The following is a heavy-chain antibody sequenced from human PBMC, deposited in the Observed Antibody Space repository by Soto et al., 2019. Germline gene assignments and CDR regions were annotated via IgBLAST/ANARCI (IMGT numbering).Heavy chain of an antibody. J-gene: IGHJ4*02. CDR3: ARHRFTSGSDYCDC. V-gene: IGHV1-2*02. CDR2: INPRNGDA. CDR1: AYTFSDYN. Sequence: GASVKVSFKASAYTFSDYNLHWVRQAPGQGLEWMGSINPRNGDAVSAQKFQARIILTRDTSTTTAYMELSRLTSPDTAVYYCARHRFTSGSDYCDCWGQRTRVTVAS. D-gene: IGHD6-19*01.